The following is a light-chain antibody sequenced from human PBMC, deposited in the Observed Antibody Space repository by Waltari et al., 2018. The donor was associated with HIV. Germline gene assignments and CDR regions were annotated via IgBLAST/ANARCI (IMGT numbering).Light chain of an antibody. CDR1: QSISSY. CDR2: AAS. V-gene: IGKV1-39*01. Sequence: DIQMTQSPSSLSASVGDRVTITCRASQSISSYLNWYQYKPGKAPKLLIYAASSLQSGVPSRFSGRGSGTDFTLTISSLQPEDFATYYCQQSYKTPLTFGAGTKVEIK. CDR3: QQSYKTPLT. J-gene: IGKJ4*01.